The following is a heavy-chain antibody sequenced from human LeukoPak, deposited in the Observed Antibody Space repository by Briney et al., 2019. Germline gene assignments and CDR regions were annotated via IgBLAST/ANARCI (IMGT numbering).Heavy chain of an antibody. V-gene: IGHV3-30*04. Sequence: GGSLRPSCAASGFTFSSYAMHWVRQAPGKGLEWVAVISFDGKNKYYADSVKSRFTISRDNSKNTLYLQMNSLRPEDTAVYYCARTHGIAVAGFDYWGQGTLVTVSS. D-gene: IGHD6-13*01. CDR2: ISFDGKNK. CDR1: GFTFSSYA. CDR3: ARTHGIAVAGFDY. J-gene: IGHJ4*02.